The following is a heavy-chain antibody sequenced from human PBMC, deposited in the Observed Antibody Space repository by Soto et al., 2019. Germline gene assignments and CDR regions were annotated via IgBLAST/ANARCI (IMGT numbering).Heavy chain of an antibody. J-gene: IGHJ6*02. CDR2: IDPSDSYT. Sequence: EVQLVQSGAEVKKPGESLRISCKGSGYSFTSYWISWVRQMPGKGLEWMGRIDPSDSYTNYSPSFQGHVTISADKSISTAYLQWSSLKASDTAMYYCARLPFVDKYYYYGMDVWGQGTTVTVSS. CDR3: ARLPFVDKYYYYGMDV. V-gene: IGHV5-10-1*03. D-gene: IGHD2-15*01. CDR1: GYSFTSYW.